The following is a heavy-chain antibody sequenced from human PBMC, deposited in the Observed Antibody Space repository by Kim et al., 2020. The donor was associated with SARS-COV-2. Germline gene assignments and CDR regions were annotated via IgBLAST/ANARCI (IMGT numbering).Heavy chain of an antibody. D-gene: IGHD1-20*01. Sequence: SETLSLTCTVSGGSVSSGSYYWTWIRQPPGKGLEWTGYIYYSENTKYNPSLKSRVTISVDTSKNQFSLKLSSVTAADTAVYYCARSCITGIRFCMDVWGQGTTVTVSS. J-gene: IGHJ6*02. V-gene: IGHV4-61*01. CDR3: ARSCITGIRFCMDV. CDR2: IYYSENT. CDR1: GGSVSSGSYY.